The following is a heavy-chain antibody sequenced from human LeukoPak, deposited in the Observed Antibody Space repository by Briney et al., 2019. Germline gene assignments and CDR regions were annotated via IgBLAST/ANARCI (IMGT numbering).Heavy chain of an antibody. V-gene: IGHV3-23*01. J-gene: IGHJ4*02. D-gene: IGHD6-13*01. CDR3: AKQIAAAGTVLDEY. CDR2: ISGSGGST. Sequence: GGSLRLSCAASGFTFSSYAMSWVRQAPGKGLEWVSAISGSGGSTYYADSVKGRFTISRDNSKNTLYLQMNSLRAEDTAVYYCAKQIAAAGTVLDEYWGQGTLVTVSS. CDR1: GFTFSSYA.